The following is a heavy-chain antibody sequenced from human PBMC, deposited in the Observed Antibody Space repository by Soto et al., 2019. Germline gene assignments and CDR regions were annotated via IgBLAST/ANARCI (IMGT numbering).Heavy chain of an antibody. CDR2: IGSAGDT. J-gene: IGHJ4*02. Sequence: GGSLRLSCAASGFTLSGYDIHWVRQATGKGLEWVSGIGSAGDTYYEDSVKGRFTISRDNFMNTVYLQMNTLRVEDTAVYYCAKVSSSWYSGFFDLWGQGTRVTVSS. CDR3: AKVSSSWYSGFFDL. V-gene: IGHV3-13*01. CDR1: GFTLSGYD. D-gene: IGHD6-13*01.